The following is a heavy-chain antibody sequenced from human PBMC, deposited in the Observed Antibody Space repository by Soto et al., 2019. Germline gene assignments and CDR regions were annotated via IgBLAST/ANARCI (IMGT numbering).Heavy chain of an antibody. CDR1: GGSISSYY. V-gene: IGHV4-59*01. Sequence: SETLSLTCTVSGGSISSYYWSWIRQPPGKGLEWIGYIYYSGSTNYNPSLKSRVTISVDTSKNQFSLKLSSVTAADTAVYYCARDNPWSVVVPAGGYMDVWGKGTTVTVSS. CDR2: IYYSGST. J-gene: IGHJ6*03. CDR3: ARDNPWSVVVPAGGYMDV. D-gene: IGHD2-2*01.